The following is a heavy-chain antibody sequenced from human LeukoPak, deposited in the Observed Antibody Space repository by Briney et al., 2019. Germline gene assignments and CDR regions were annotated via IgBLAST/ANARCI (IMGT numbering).Heavy chain of an antibody. CDR2: IGPTGTDR. J-gene: IGHJ4*02. D-gene: IGHD1-14*01. CDR1: GFTFSSCG. V-gene: IGHV3-21*01. Sequence: GGSLRLSCAASGFTFSSCGFNWVRQAPGKGLEWVSSIGPTGTDRYYAASLRGRFTISRDNPKNSMYLQMDTLRAEDTAVYYCATETIGRHYDYWGQGTLLTVSS. CDR3: ATETIGRHYDY.